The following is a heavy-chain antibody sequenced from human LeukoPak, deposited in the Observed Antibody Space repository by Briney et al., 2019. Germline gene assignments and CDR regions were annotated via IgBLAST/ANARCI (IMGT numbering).Heavy chain of an antibody. V-gene: IGHV4-30-2*01. CDR1: GGSICSGGYY. J-gene: IGHJ4*02. CDR2: IYHSGST. Sequence: SETLSLTCTVSGGSICSGGYYWSWIRQPPGKGLEWIGYIYHSGSTYYNPSLKSRVTISVDRSKNQFSLKLSSVTAADTAVYYCARGDGASQGYWGQGTLVTVSS. CDR3: ARGDGASQGY. D-gene: IGHD1-26*01.